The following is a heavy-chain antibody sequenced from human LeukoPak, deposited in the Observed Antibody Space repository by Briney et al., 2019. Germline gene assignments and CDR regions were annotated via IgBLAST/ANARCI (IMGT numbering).Heavy chain of an antibody. J-gene: IGHJ3*02. CDR3: AKFGSGWYYGASDI. CDR2: ISSSGGST. Sequence: GESLRLSCAASGFTFSSYAMSWARQAPGKGLEWVSGISSSGGSTYYTDSVKGRFTISRDNSKNTLFLQMNSLRAEDTAVYYCAKFGSGWYYGASDIWGQGTMVTISS. D-gene: IGHD6-19*01. V-gene: IGHV3-23*01. CDR1: GFTFSSYA.